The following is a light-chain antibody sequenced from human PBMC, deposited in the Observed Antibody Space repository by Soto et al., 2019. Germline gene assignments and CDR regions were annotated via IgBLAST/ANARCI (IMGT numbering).Light chain of an antibody. Sequence: QSALTQPASVSGSPGQSITISCTGTSSDFDIYKYVSWYQQHPGKAPKLMIYQVTNRPSGVSNRFSGSTSGNTASLTISGLQAEDAADYYCCSYTSSINYVFGTGTKLTVL. J-gene: IGLJ1*01. V-gene: IGLV2-14*01. CDR3: CSYTSSINYV. CDR2: QVT. CDR1: SSDFDIYKY.